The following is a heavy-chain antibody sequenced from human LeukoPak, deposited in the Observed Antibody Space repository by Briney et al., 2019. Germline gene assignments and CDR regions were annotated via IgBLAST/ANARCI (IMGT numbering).Heavy chain of an antibody. D-gene: IGHD2-2*01. CDR2: ISSSSSTI. Sequence: GGSLRLPCAASGFTFSSYSMNWVRQAPGKGLEWVLYISSSSSTIYYADSVKGRFTISRDNAKNSLYLQMNSLRAEDTAVYYCARDRRYCSSTSCSRGTFDPWGQGTLVTVSS. V-gene: IGHV3-48*04. J-gene: IGHJ5*02. CDR1: GFTFSSYS. CDR3: ARDRRYCSSTSCSRGTFDP.